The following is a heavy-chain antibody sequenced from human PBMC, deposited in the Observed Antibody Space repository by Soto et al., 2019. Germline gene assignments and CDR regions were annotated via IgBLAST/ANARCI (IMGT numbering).Heavy chain of an antibody. D-gene: IGHD3-22*01. Sequence: ASVKVSCKASGYTFTGYYMHWVRQAPGQGLEWMGWINPNSGGTNYAQKFQGWVTMTGDTSISTAYMELSRLRSDDTAVYYCARDLFAYSRPPIGSSGYQELYYYYGMDVWGQGTTVTVSS. CDR3: ARDLFAYSRPPIGSSGYQELYYYYGMDV. CDR2: INPNSGGT. J-gene: IGHJ6*02. CDR1: GYTFTGYY. V-gene: IGHV1-2*04.